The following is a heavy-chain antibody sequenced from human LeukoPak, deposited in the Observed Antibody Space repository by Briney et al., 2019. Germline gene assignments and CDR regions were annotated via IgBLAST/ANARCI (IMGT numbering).Heavy chain of an antibody. CDR3: ARDYYEFFH. D-gene: IGHD3/OR15-3a*01. Sequence: GESLRLSCEATGFTFSSYSMNWVRQGPGKSLEWVASISGNSRDIYYADSLKGRVTISRDNAENTLYLHMNSLRAEDTAVYYCARDYYEFFHWGQGTLVTVS. J-gene: IGHJ4*02. V-gene: IGHV3-21*01. CDR2: ISGNSRDI. CDR1: GFTFSSYS.